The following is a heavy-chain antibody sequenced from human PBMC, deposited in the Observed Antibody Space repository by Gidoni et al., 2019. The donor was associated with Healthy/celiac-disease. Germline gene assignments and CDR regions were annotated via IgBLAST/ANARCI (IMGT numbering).Heavy chain of an antibody. D-gene: IGHD4-17*01. CDR2: ISYDGSNK. CDR1: GFTFSSYG. CDR3: AKDRVRDYSNWFDP. V-gene: IGHV3-30*18. Sequence: QVQLVESGGGVVQPGRSLRLSCAASGFTFSSYGMHWVRQAPGKGLEWVAVISYDGSNKYYADSVKGRFTISRDNSKNTLYLQMNSLRAEDTAVYYCAKDRVRDYSNWFDPWGQGTLVTVSS. J-gene: IGHJ5*02.